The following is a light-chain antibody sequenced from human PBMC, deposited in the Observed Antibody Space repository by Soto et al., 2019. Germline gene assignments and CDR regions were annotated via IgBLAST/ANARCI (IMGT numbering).Light chain of an antibody. CDR2: DVS. Sequence: QSALTQPASVSGSPGQSITISCTGTSSDVGGYNYVSWYQHHPGKAPKLMIYDVSNRPSGVSNRFSGSKSGNTASLTISGLQPEDEADYDCCSYTTNNPRQNDFGPVTKVT. V-gene: IGLV2-14*03. CDR3: CSYTTNNPRQND. CDR1: SSDVGGYNY. J-gene: IGLJ1*01.